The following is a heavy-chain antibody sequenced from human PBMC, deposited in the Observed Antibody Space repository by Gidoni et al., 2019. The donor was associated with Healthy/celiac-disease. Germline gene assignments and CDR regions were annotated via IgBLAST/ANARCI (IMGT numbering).Heavy chain of an antibody. V-gene: IGHV3-33*01. J-gene: IGHJ4*02. CDR1: GFPFSSYG. D-gene: IGHD3-10*01. CDR2: IWYDGSNK. Sequence: QVQLVESGGGVVQPGRSLRHSCAASGFPFSSYGMHWVRQAPGKGLEWVAVIWYDGSNKYYADSVKGRFTISRDNSKNTLYLQMNSLRAEDTAVYYCARDREEEYYFDYWGQGTLVTVSS. CDR3: ARDREEEYYFDY.